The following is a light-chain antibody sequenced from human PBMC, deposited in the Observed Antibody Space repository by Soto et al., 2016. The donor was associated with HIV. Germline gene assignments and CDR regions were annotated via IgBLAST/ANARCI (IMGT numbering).Light chain of an antibody. CDR3: QQYYSSGWT. CDR1: QGISDS. CDR2: ATS. J-gene: IGKJ1*01. V-gene: IGKV1-NL1*01. Sequence: DIQMTQSPSSLSASVGDRVTITCRASQGISDSLAWYQQKPGGAPKLLLYATSRLESGVPSRFSGSGSGTDYILTISDLQPEDFATYFCQQYYSSGWTFGQGTKVEIK.